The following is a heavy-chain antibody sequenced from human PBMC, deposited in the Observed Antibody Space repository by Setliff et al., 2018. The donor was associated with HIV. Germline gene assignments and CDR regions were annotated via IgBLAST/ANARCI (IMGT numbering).Heavy chain of an antibody. CDR3: ARDIGSRGSSRYGKYFDL. D-gene: IGHD6-13*01. Sequence: PSETLSLTCTVSGGSISSSSYYWGWIRQPPGKGREWIGSIFYSGSANYSPSLRSPVAISVDTSKNQFSLKLTSVTAADTAVYYCARDIGSRGSSRYGKYFDLWGRGTLVTVSS. CDR1: GGSISSSSYY. J-gene: IGHJ2*01. CDR2: IFYSGSA. V-gene: IGHV4-39*02.